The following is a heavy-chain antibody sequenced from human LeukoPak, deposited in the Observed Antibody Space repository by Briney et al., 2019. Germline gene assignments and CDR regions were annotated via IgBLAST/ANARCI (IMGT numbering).Heavy chain of an antibody. CDR1: GFTFSSYS. D-gene: IGHD6-6*01. CDR2: ISSSSSYI. Sequence: PGGSLRLSCAASGFTFSSYSMNWVRQAPGKGLEWVSSISSSSSYIYYADSVKGRFTISRDNAKNSLYLQMNSLRAEDTAVYYCARDQEEYPGPFPGVGYFDLWGRGTLVTVSS. CDR3: ARDQEEYPGPFPGVGYFDL. V-gene: IGHV3-21*01. J-gene: IGHJ2*01.